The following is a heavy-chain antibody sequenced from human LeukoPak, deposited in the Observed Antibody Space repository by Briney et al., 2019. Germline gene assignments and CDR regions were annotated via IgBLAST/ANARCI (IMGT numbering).Heavy chain of an antibody. Sequence: PSETLSLTCAVYGGSFSGYYWSWIRQPPGKGLEWIGEINHGGSTNYNPSLKSRVTISIDTSKNQFSLKLSSVTAADTAVYYCARGGGSYRGFFDYWGQGTLVTVSS. CDR1: GGSFSGYY. CDR2: INHGGST. J-gene: IGHJ4*02. CDR3: ARGGGSYRGFFDY. D-gene: IGHD6-19*01. V-gene: IGHV4-34*01.